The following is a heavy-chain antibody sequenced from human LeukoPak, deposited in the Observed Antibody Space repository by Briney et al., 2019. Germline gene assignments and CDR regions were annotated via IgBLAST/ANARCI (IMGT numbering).Heavy chain of an antibody. V-gene: IGHV4-59*01. CDR2: IYYSGST. Sequence: SETLSLTCTVSGGSISSYYWSWIRQPPGKGLEWIGYIYYSGSTNYNPSLKSRVTISVDTSKNQFSLKLGSVTAADTAVYYCARGDVAIAAADYWGQGTLVTVSS. CDR1: GGSISSYY. J-gene: IGHJ4*02. CDR3: ARGDVAIAAADY. D-gene: IGHD6-13*01.